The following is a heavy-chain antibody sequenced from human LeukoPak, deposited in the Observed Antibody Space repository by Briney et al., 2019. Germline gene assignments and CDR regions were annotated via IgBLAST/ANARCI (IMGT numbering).Heavy chain of an antibody. D-gene: IGHD3-16*01. CDR2: IYYIGGT. V-gene: IGHV4-39*07. CDR3: ARVKDPGGYYYYYYIDV. J-gene: IGHJ6*03. CDR1: GGSISSSSYY. Sequence: PSETLSLTCTVSGGSISSSSYYWGWIRQPPGTGLEWIGTIYYIGGTYYNPSLKSRVTISVDTSKTQFSLKLSSVTAADTAVYYCARVKDPGGYYYYYYIDVWGKGTTVTVSS.